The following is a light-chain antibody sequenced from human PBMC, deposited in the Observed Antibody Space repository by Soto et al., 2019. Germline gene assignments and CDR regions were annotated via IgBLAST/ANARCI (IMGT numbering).Light chain of an antibody. CDR3: QQYYTYPIS. Sequence: DIQMTQSPSSLSASVGDRVTITCRASQSVNTYLHWYQQKAGQAPKLLIYAASNLQSGVPSRFSGRGSGTDFTLTISSLQPEDFATYYCQQYYTYPISFGQGTRLEIK. J-gene: IGKJ5*01. CDR2: AAS. CDR1: QSVNTY. V-gene: IGKV1-39*01.